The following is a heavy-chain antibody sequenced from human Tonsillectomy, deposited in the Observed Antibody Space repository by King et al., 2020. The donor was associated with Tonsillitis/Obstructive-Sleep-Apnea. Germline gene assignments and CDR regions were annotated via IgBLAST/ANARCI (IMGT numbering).Heavy chain of an antibody. CDR1: GFSLSTSGMC. Sequence: TLKESGPALVKPTQTLTLTCTFSGFSLSTSGMCVIWIRQPPGKALEWLALIDWDDDKYYSTSLKTRLTISKDTSKNQVGLTMTNMDPVDTATYYCARIQGIAAAGTGGFDYWGQGTLVTVSS. J-gene: IGHJ4*02. D-gene: IGHD6-13*01. V-gene: IGHV2-70*01. CDR2: IDWDDDK. CDR3: ARIQGIAAAGTGGFDY.